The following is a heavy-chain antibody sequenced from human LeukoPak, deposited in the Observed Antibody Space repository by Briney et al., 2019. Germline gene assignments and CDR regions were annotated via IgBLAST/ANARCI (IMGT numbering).Heavy chain of an antibody. D-gene: IGHD2-2*01. CDR3: ARHAIVVVVPAAINWYFDL. CDR1: GYSISSGYY. V-gene: IGHV4-38-2*02. Sequence: SETLSLTCTVSGYSISSGYYWGWLRQPPGKGLEWIGSIYHSGSTYYNPSLKSRVTISVDTSKNQFSLKLSSVTAADTAVYYCARHAIVVVVPAAINWYFDLWGRGTLVTVSS. J-gene: IGHJ2*01. CDR2: IYHSGST.